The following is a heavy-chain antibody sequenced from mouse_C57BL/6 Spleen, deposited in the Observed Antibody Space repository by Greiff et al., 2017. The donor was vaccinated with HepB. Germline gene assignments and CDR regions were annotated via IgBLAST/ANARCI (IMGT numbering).Heavy chain of an antibody. J-gene: IGHJ2*01. V-gene: IGHV5-6*01. CDR2: ISSGGSYT. Sequence: EVQLVESGGDLVKPGGSLKLSCAASGFTFSSYGMSWVRQTPDKRLEWVATISSGGSYTYYPDSVKGRFTISRDNAKNTLHLQMSSLKSEDTAMFYCARQDLLDYWGKGTTLTVSS. CDR1: GFTFSSYG. CDR3: ARQDLLDY.